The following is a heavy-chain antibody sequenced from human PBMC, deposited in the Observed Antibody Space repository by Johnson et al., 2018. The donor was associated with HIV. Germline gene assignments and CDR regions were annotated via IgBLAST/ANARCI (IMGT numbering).Heavy chain of an antibody. CDR2: IRYDGSNK. J-gene: IGHJ3*02. CDR1: GFTFSSYG. D-gene: IGHD2-15*01. CDR3: ARACSGGSCYEEKSPDAFDI. V-gene: IGHV3-30*02. Sequence: QMQLVESGGGVVQPGGSLRLSCAASGFTFSSYGMHWVRQAPGKGLEWVAFIRYDGSNKYYADSVKGRFTISRDNSKNTVFLQMNSLRAEDTAVYYCARACSGGSCYEEKSPDAFDIWGQGTMVTVSS.